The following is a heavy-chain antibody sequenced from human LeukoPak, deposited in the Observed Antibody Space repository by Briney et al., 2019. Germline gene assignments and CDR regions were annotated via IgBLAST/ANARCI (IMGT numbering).Heavy chain of an antibody. V-gene: IGHV3-66*04. J-gene: IGHJ4*02. CDR1: GFTASSKW. CDR2: IRSDGST. Sequence: GGSLILSCAVSGFTASSKWLNWVRQAPGQGLEWVSFIRSDGSTDYADSVKGRFIISRDDSKNTLYLQMNSLRVSDTAVYYCARRRGGYGEGEFDYWGQGALVTVSS. D-gene: IGHD4-17*01. CDR3: ARRRGGYGEGEFDY.